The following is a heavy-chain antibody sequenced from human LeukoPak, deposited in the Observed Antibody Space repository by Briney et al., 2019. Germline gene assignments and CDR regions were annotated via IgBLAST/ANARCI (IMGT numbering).Heavy chain of an antibody. CDR2: INPNSGGT. D-gene: IGHD4-11*01. V-gene: IGHV1-2*04. J-gene: IGHJ4*02. CDR1: GYTFTGYY. Sequence: ASVKVSCKASGYTFTGYYMHWVRQAPGQGLEWMGWINPNSGGTNYAQKFQGWVTMTRGTSISTAYMELSRLRSDDTAVYYCARSPTVIRPFDYWGQGTLVTVSS. CDR3: ARSPTVIRPFDY.